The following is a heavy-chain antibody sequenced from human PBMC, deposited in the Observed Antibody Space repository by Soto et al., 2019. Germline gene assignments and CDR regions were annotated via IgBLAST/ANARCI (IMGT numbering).Heavy chain of an antibody. CDR3: XXXXXXXXXXY. J-gene: IGHJ4*02. Sequence: EVQLLESGGGLVQPGGSLRLSCAASGFTFSSYAMRWVRQAPGKGLEWVSAISGXGDSTYYADSVKGRFTISRDNSKXXXXXXXXXXXXXXXXXXXXXXXXXXXXXXYXGQGTLVTVSS. CDR1: GFTFSSYA. CDR2: ISGXGDST. V-gene: IGHV3-23*01.